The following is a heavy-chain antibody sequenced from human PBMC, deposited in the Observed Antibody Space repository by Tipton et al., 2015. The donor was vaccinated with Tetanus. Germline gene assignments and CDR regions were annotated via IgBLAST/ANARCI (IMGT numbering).Heavy chain of an antibody. Sequence: TLSLTCTVSGGSISSYYWSWIRQPAGKGLEWIGRIYTSGSTNYTPSLKSRVTMSVDTSKNQFSLKLSSVTAADTAVYYCARDRPPLVYFDYWGQGTLVTVSS. J-gene: IGHJ4*02. CDR2: IYTSGST. D-gene: IGHD6-6*01. CDR3: ARDRPPLVYFDY. V-gene: IGHV4-4*07. CDR1: GGSISSYY.